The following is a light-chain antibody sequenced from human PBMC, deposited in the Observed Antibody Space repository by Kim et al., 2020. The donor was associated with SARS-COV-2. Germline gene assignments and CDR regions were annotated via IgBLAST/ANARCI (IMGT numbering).Light chain of an antibody. J-gene: IGLJ3*02. V-gene: IGLV6-57*02. CDR1: F. Sequence: FVQWVQPAPGRAPTTVIYGHNQRPAGVPDRFSGSIDRSSNSASLTISGLKTEDEADYHCMTFDRTSWVFGGGTKVTVL. CDR2: GHN. CDR3: MTFDRTSWV.